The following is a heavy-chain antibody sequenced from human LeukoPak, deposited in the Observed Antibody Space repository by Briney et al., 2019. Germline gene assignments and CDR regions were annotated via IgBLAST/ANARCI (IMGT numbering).Heavy chain of an antibody. Sequence: SETLSLTCTVFGGSISSYYWSWIRQPAGKGLEWIGRIYTSGSTNYNPSLKSRVTMSVDTSKNQFSLKLSSVTAADTAVYYCAREPYYDFWSGYYSHRGDWFDPWGQGTLVTVSS. D-gene: IGHD3-3*01. CDR3: AREPYYDFWSGYYSHRGDWFDP. J-gene: IGHJ5*02. V-gene: IGHV4-4*07. CDR2: IYTSGST. CDR1: GGSISSYY.